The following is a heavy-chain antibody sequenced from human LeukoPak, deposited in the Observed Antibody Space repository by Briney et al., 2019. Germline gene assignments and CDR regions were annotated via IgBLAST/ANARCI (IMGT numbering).Heavy chain of an antibody. V-gene: IGHV3-48*03. CDR3: ARDLYNRWLHY. CDR2: ISSSGSTI. J-gene: IGHJ4*02. Sequence: EGSLRLSCAASGFTFSSYEMNWVRQAPGKGLEWVSYISSSGSTIYYADSVKGRFTISRDNAKNSLYLQMNSLRAEDTAVYYCARDLYNRWLHYWGQGTLVTVSS. CDR1: GFTFSSYE. D-gene: IGHD1-14*01.